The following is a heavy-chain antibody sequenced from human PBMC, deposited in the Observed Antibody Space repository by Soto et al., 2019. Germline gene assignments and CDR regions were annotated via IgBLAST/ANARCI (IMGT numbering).Heavy chain of an antibody. CDR3: ARRPILLAIVAASGGEFDY. V-gene: IGHV1-18*01. D-gene: IGHD2-15*01. CDR1: GYSFSSYG. Sequence: QVQLVQSGAEVKKPGASVKVSCKAFGYSFSSYGISWVRQAPGQGLEWMGWISVHNGYTDYAPKPQGRVTMTTDTPTSTADMELRSLRSDDTAVYYCARRPILLAIVAASGGEFDYWGQGTLVTVSS. CDR2: ISVHNGYT. J-gene: IGHJ4*02.